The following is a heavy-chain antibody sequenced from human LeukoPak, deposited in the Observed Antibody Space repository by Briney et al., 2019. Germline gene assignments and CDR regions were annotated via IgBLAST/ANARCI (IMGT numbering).Heavy chain of an antibody. D-gene: IGHD3-9*01. V-gene: IGHV3-30-3*01. Sequence: GGSLRLSCAASGFTFSSYAMHWVRQAPGKGLEWVAVISYDGSNKYYADSVKGRFTISRNNSKNTLYLQMNSLRAEDTAVYYCARSTLRYFDWSGFDPWGQGTLVTVSS. CDR3: ARSTLRYFDWSGFDP. J-gene: IGHJ5*02. CDR2: ISYDGSNK. CDR1: GFTFSSYA.